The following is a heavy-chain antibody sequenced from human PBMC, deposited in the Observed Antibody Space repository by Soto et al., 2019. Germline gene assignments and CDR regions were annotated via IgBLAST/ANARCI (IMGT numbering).Heavy chain of an antibody. CDR1: GDSISSPDYY. Sequence: SETLCLTCTVSGDSISSPDYYWSWIRQAPGKGLELIGYVYYRGSIYYTPSFESRVSISIDTSKNQFSLRLTSVTAADSAVYFCARVTFTPNWFDSCGKGIMATVSS. CDR3: ARVTFTPNWFDS. CDR2: VYYRGSI. D-gene: IGHD3-16*01. V-gene: IGHV4-30-4*01. J-gene: IGHJ5*01.